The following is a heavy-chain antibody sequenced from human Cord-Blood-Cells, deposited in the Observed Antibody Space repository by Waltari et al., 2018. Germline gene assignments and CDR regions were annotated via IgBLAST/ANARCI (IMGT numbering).Heavy chain of an antibody. CDR2: RWYDGSNK. D-gene: IGHD3-16*01. V-gene: IGHV3-33*01. Sequence: QVQLVESGGGVVQPGRSLRLSCAASGFTFSRYGMHWVRQAPGKGVEWVAVRWYDGSNKYYADSVKGRFTISRDNSKNTLYLQMNSLSAEDTAVYYCARGLGGYFDYWGQGTLVTVSS. CDR3: ARGLGGYFDY. CDR1: GFTFSRYG. J-gene: IGHJ4*02.